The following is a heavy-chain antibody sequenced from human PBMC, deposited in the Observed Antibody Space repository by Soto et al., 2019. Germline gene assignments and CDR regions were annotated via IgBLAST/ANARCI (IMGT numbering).Heavy chain of an antibody. CDR3: ARDERGDRYARREYDFDA. J-gene: IGHJ4*02. V-gene: IGHV3-21*01. D-gene: IGHD3-16*01. Sequence: GGSLRLSCAASGFPFSSNNIYWIRQAPGKGLEWVASISASSSIYYADSMKGRFTISRDNAKNSLYLHMNDLRADATAVYYCARDERGDRYARREYDFDAWGPGTLVTVTS. CDR2: ISASSSI. CDR1: GFPFSSNN.